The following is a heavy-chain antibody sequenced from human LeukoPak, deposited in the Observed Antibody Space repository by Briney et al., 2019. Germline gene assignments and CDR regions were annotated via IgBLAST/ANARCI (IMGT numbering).Heavy chain of an antibody. CDR2: ISAYNGNT. V-gene: IGHV1-18*01. CDR3: ARDALWFGELLNDY. J-gene: IGHJ4*02. Sequence: ASVKVSCKASGYTFTSYGISWVRQAPGQGLEWMGWISAYNGNTNHAQKLQGRVTMTTDTSTSTAYMELRSLRSDDTAVYYCARDALWFGELLNDYWGQGTLVTVSS. CDR1: GYTFTSYG. D-gene: IGHD3-10*01.